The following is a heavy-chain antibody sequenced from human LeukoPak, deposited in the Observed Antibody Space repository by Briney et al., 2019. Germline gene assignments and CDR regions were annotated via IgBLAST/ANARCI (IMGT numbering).Heavy chain of an antibody. CDR2: IYTSGST. V-gene: IGHV4-4*07. J-gene: IGHJ5*02. Sequence: SETLSLTCTVSGGSISSYYWSWIRQPAGKGLEWIGRIYTSGSTNYNPSLKSRVTMSVDTSKNQFSLKLSSVTAADTAVYYCARDWFFHTPGYEVAADAWGQGTLVTVSS. CDR1: GGSISSYY. CDR3: ARDWFFHTPGYEVAADA. D-gene: IGHD6-13*01.